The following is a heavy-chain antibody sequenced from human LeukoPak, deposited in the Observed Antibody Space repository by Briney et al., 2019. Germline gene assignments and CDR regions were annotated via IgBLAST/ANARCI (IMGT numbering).Heavy chain of an antibody. CDR2: ISSSSSYI. J-gene: IGHJ4*02. CDR1: EFTFSSYS. D-gene: IGHD1-26*01. Sequence: GGSLRLSCAASEFTFSSYSMNWVRQAPGKGLEWVSSISSSSSYIYYADSVKCRFTISRANSKNTLYLQMTRLSAADTAVYYCARDKSYGPFDYWGEGTLVTVSS. V-gene: IGHV3-21*01. CDR3: ARDKSYGPFDY.